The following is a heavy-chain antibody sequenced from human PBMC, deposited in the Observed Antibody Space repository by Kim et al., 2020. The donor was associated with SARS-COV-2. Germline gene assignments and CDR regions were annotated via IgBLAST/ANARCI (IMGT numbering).Heavy chain of an antibody. CDR2: ISAYNGNT. CDR3: ARDRIVVVINPPRGYFDY. D-gene: IGHD3-22*01. CDR1: GYTFTSYG. V-gene: IGHV1-18*01. J-gene: IGHJ4*02. Sequence: ASVKVSCKASGYTFTSYGISWVRQAPGQGLEWMGWISAYNGNTNYAQKLQGRVTMTTDTSTSTAYMELRSLRSDDTAVYYCARDRIVVVINPPRGYFDYWXQXXXVTXXS.